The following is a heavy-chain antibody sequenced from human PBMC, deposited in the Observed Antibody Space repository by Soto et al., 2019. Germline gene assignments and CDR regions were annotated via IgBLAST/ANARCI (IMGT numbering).Heavy chain of an antibody. CDR1: GGSISSSSYY. J-gene: IGHJ6*03. CDR2: IYYSGST. V-gene: IGHV4-39*01. D-gene: IGHD4-17*01. CDR3: LNYGDFQTWNYYYMDV. Sequence: SETLSLTCTVSGGSISSSSYYWGWIRQPPGKGLEWIGSIYYSGSTYYNPSLKSRVTISVDTSKNQFSLKLSSVTAADTAVYYCLNYGDFQTWNYYYMDVWGKGTTVTVSS.